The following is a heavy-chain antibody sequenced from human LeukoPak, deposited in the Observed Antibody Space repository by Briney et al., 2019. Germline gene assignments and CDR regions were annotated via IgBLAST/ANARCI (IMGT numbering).Heavy chain of an antibody. CDR1: GLNFDDSA. D-gene: IGHD3-22*01. CDR2: ISADGGST. J-gene: IGHJ4*02. V-gene: IGHV3-43*02. Sequence: GGSLRLSCVASGLNFDDSAMHWVRQAPGKGLEWVSLISADGGSTFSADSVKGRFSISRDNAKNSLYLQMNSLRAEDTAVYYCAKERSASYYYDSSGYSNYNFDYWGQGTLVTISS. CDR3: AKERSASYYYDSSGYSNYNFDY.